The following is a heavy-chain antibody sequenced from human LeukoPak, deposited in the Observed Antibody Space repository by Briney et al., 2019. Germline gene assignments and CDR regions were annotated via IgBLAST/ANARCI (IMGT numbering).Heavy chain of an antibody. D-gene: IGHD3-22*01. Sequence: SETLSLTCTVSGGSISSYYWSWIRQHPGKGLEWIGYIYYSGSTYYNPSLKSRVTISVDTSKNQFSLKLSSVTAADTAVYYCARGPTNYYDSSGGYYGMDVWGQGTTVTVSS. CDR2: IYYSGST. J-gene: IGHJ6*02. CDR1: GGSISSYY. V-gene: IGHV4-59*06. CDR3: ARGPTNYYDSSGGYYGMDV.